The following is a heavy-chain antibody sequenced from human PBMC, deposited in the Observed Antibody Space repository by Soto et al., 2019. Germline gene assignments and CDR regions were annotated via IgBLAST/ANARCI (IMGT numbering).Heavy chain of an antibody. CDR2: IYNSGSS. CDR1: GVSISSGGYY. J-gene: IGHJ4*02. Sequence: SETLSLTCTVSGVSISSGGYYWSWIRQRPGTGLEWIGFIYNSGSSHYNPSLQSRVTISGDASKNQFSLKVTSVTAADTAVYYCARVHRYCSGGSCYLLDYWGQGTQVTVSS. D-gene: IGHD2-15*01. CDR3: ARVHRYCSGGSCYLLDY. V-gene: IGHV4-31*03.